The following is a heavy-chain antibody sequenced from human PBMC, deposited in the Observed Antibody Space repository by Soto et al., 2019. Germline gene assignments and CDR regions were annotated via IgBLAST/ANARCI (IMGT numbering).Heavy chain of an antibody. Sequence: EVQLVESGGGLVKPGGSLRLSCAASGFTFSSYSMNWVRQAPGKGLEWVSSISSSSSYIYYADSVKGRFTISRDNAKNSLYLQMNSLRAEDTAVYYCASDIVEDHYFGYWGQGTLVTVSS. CDR3: ASDIVEDHYFGY. D-gene: IGHD2-15*01. CDR1: GFTFSSYS. CDR2: ISSSSSYI. V-gene: IGHV3-21*01. J-gene: IGHJ4*02.